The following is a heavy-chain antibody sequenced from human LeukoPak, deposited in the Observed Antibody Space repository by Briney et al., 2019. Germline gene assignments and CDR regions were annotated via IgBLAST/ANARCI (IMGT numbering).Heavy chain of an antibody. CDR3: AKGTYSSSPRDY. Sequence: PGGSLRLSCAASGFNFSSYEMIWVRQAPGKGLEWISYISTSGSTIYYGDSVEGRFTISRDNSKNTLFLQMNSLRAEDTAVYYCAKGTYSSSPRDYWGQGTLVTVSS. J-gene: IGHJ4*02. CDR2: ISTSGSTI. D-gene: IGHD6-6*01. CDR1: GFNFSSYE. V-gene: IGHV3-48*03.